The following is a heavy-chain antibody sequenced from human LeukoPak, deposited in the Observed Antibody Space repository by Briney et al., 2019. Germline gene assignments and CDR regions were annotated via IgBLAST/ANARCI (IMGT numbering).Heavy chain of an antibody. Sequence: GASVKVSCKASGGTFSSYAISWVRQAPGQGLEWMGGIIPIFGTANYAQKFQGRVTITTDESTSTAYMELSSLRSEDTAVYYCARTAYYDFWSGYSYYFDYWGQGTLVTVSS. V-gene: IGHV1-69*05. J-gene: IGHJ4*02. D-gene: IGHD3-3*01. CDR1: GGTFSSYA. CDR2: IIPIFGTA. CDR3: ARTAYYDFWSGYSYYFDY.